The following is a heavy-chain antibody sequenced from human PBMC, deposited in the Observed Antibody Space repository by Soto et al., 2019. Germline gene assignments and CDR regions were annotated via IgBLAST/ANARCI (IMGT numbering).Heavy chain of an antibody. CDR3: ARKRACSSTSCYTGPYYYGMDV. CDR2: IISIFGTA. D-gene: IGHD2-2*02. Sequence: GASVKVSCKASGGTFSSYAMSWVRQSPGQGLEWMGGIISIFGTANYSQKFQGRVTITADESTSTAYMELSSLRSEDTAVYYCARKRACSSTSCYTGPYYYGMDVWGQGTTVTVSS. CDR1: GGTFSSYA. V-gene: IGHV1-69*13. J-gene: IGHJ6*02.